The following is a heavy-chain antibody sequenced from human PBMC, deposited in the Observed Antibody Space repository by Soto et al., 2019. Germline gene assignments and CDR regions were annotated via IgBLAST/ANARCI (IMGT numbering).Heavy chain of an antibody. CDR3: ARTKCSGGSCYSWSLDY. CDR1: GGSITTGGYY. CDR2: RYYSEST. D-gene: IGHD2-15*01. Sequence: SETLFLTCTVSGGSITTGGYYWSWIRQLPGKGLEWIGHRYYSESTYYNPSLKSRVSISLDTSKNQFSLKLSFVTAADTAMYYCARTKCSGGSCYSWSLDYWGQGTPVTVSS. J-gene: IGHJ4*02. V-gene: IGHV4-31*03.